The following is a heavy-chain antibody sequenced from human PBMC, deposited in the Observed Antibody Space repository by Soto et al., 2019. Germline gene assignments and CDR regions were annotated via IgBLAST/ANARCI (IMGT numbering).Heavy chain of an antibody. D-gene: IGHD3-10*01. Sequence: GASVKVSCKASGGTFSSYAISWVRQAPGQGLEWMGGIIPIFGTANYAQKFQGRVTITADESTSTAYMELSSLRSEDTAVYYCARDRMVRGVPFPPPYYYYGMDVWGQGTTVTVSS. CDR2: IIPIFGTA. CDR1: GGTFSSYA. CDR3: ARDRMVRGVPFPPPYYYYGMDV. J-gene: IGHJ6*02. V-gene: IGHV1-69*13.